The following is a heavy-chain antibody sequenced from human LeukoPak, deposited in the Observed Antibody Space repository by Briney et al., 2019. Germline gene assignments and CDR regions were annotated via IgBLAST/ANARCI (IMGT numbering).Heavy chain of an antibody. CDR2: ISSSGTTI. J-gene: IGHJ4*02. CDR1: GFTFSDYY. D-gene: IGHD3-3*01. CDR3: ARYDFWSGNYFDY. V-gene: IGHV3-11*04. Sequence: PGGSLRLSCAASGFTFSDYYMSWIRQAPGKGLECVSYISSSGTTIYYADSVKGRFTISRDNAKNSLYLQMNSLRAEDTAVYYCARYDFWSGNYFDYWGQGTLVTVSS.